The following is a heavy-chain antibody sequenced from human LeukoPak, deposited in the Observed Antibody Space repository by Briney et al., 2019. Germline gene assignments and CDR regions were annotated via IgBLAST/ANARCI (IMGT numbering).Heavy chain of an antibody. CDR2: IAAGATST. V-gene: IGHV3-48*03. J-gene: IGHJ4*02. CDR1: GFPVNKYE. CDR3: VRGRLLRSTKYFDY. Sequence: GGSLRLSCAASGFPVNKYEMHWVRQAPGKGLEWVSYIAAGATSTNYADSVWGRFTPTTYNAQNSVHLQMNSLSDEDTAVYYCVRGRLLRSTKYFDYWGQGALVTVSS. D-gene: IGHD2-21*02.